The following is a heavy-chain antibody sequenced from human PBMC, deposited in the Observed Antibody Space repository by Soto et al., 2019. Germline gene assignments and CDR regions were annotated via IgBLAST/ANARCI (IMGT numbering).Heavy chain of an antibody. D-gene: IGHD3-16*01. J-gene: IGHJ4*02. V-gene: IGHV3-30*18. CDR3: AKNFIPLSPDLYFDS. CDR2: ISYDGSNK. Sequence: QVQLVESGGGVVQPGGSLRLSCAASGFTFRSYGMHWARQAPGRGLEWVAVISYDGSNKSYEDAVKGRFTISRDNYKNTLHLQMDSLRAEDTAVYYCAKNFIPLSPDLYFDSWGQGTLVTVSS. CDR1: GFTFRSYG.